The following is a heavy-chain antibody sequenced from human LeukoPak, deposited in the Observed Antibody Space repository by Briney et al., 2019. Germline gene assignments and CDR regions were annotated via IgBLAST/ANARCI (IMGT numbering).Heavy chain of an antibody. V-gene: IGHV4-34*01. Sequence: SETLSLTCAVYGGSFSGYYWSWIRQPPGKGLEWIGEINHSGSTNYNPSLKSRVTISVDTSKNQFSLKLSSVTAADTAVYYCARARLAARHPAGDYWGQGTLVTVS. CDR1: GGSFSGYY. CDR2: INHSGST. J-gene: IGHJ4*02. CDR3: ARARLAARHPAGDY. D-gene: IGHD6-6*01.